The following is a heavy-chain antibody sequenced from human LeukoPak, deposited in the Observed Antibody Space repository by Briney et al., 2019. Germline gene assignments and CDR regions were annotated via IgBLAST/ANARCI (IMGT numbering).Heavy chain of an antibody. V-gene: IGHV3-53*01. J-gene: IGHJ4*02. Sequence: PGGSLRLPCAAPGFPFTSDYMSWGRQAPGKGLEWVSVIYSGGSTYYADSVKGRFAISRDNSKNTLYLQMNTLRAEDTAVYYCARAQRGGSWSFDYWGQGTLVTVSS. CDR1: GFPFTSDY. D-gene: IGHD6-13*01. CDR2: IYSGGST. CDR3: ARAQRGGSWSFDY.